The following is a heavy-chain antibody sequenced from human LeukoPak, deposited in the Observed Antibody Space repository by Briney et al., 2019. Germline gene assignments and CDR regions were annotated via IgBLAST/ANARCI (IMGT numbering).Heavy chain of an antibody. V-gene: IGHV4-59*08. Sequence: SETLSLTCTVSGGSIRSYYWSWIRQPPGKGLEWIGYIYYSGSTNYNPSLKSRVTISVDMSKNQFSLKLSSVTAADTAVYYCAGHATISPDHYYYGMDVWGQGTTVTVSS. CDR1: GGSIRSYY. J-gene: IGHJ6*02. CDR3: AGHATISPDHYYYGMDV. CDR2: IYYSGST. D-gene: IGHD3-9*01.